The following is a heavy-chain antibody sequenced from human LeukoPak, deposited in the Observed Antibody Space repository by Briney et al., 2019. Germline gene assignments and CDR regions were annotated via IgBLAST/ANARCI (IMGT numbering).Heavy chain of an antibody. D-gene: IGHD4-17*01. CDR1: GFTFSSYG. V-gene: IGHV3-23*01. J-gene: IGHJ4*02. CDR2: INPGGAYT. CDR3: ARDGTSTTMTSEPY. Sequence: GRSLRLSCAASGFTFSSYGMHWVRQAPGKGLEWVSAINPGGAYTYYADSVRGRFTISRDNSENTLYLHMSSLRADDTAVYFCARDGTSTTMTSEPYWGQGTLVTVSS.